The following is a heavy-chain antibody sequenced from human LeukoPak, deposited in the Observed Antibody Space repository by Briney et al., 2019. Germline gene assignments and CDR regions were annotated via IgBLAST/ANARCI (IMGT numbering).Heavy chain of an antibody. J-gene: IGHJ4*02. CDR3: ARDYYGDYYFDY. CDR2: IRSSSNFI. CDR1: GFTFSSYS. Sequence: GGSLRLSCAASGFTFSSYSMNWVRQAPGKGLEWVSSIRSSSNFIYYADSVKDRFTISRDNAENSLYLQMSSLRAEDAAVYYCARDYYGDYYFDYWGQGTLVTVSS. V-gene: IGHV3-21*01. D-gene: IGHD4-17*01.